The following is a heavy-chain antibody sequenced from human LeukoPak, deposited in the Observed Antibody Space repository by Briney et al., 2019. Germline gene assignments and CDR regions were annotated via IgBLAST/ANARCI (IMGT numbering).Heavy chain of an antibody. CDR3: AREADWRSIAVAGTVGAFDI. V-gene: IGHV3-48*01. CDR2: ISSSSSTI. CDR1: GFTFSSYS. Sequence: PGGSLRLSCAASGFTFSSYSMSWVRQAPGKGLEWVSYISSSSSTIYYADSVKGRFTISSDNAKNSLYLQMNSLRAEDTAVYYCAREADWRSIAVAGTVGAFDIWGQGTMVTVSS. D-gene: IGHD6-19*01. J-gene: IGHJ3*02.